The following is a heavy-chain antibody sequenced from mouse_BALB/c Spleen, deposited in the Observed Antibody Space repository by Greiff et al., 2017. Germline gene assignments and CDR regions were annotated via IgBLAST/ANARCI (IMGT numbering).Heavy chain of an antibody. V-gene: IGHV5-12-2*01. CDR3: ARQTRNYDYAMDY. CDR2: ISNGGGST. Sequence: DVKLVESGGGLVQPGGSLKLSCAASGFTFSSYTMSWVRQTPEKRLEWVAYISNGGGSTYYPDTVKGRFTISRDNAKNTLYLQMSSLKSEDTAMYYCARQTRNYDYAMDYWGQGTSVTVSS. J-gene: IGHJ4*01. CDR1: GFTFSSYT. D-gene: IGHD2-1*01.